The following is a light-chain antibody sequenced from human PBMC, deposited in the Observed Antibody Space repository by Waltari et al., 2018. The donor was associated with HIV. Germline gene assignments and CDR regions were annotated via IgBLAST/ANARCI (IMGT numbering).Light chain of an antibody. Sequence: QSVLTQPPSVSGARGQRVTISCTGSSSNIGAGYDVHWYQRLPGTAPKLLIFGNNNRPSGVPDRFAGSKSGTSASLVITGLHAEDEADYYCQSYDSSLSVYVFGTGTKVTVL. CDR2: GNN. V-gene: IGLV1-40*01. CDR3: QSYDSSLSVYV. J-gene: IGLJ1*01. CDR1: SSNIGAGYD.